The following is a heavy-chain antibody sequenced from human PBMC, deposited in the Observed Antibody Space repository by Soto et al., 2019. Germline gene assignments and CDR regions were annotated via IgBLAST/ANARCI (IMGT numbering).Heavy chain of an antibody. V-gene: IGHV1-58*02. Sequence: QMQLVQSGPEVKKPGTSVKVSCKASGFTFTSSAMQWVRQARGQRLEWIGWIVVGSGNTNYAQKFQERVTITRDMSTSTAYMELRSMRSEDTAVYYCAADSLGYCSSTSCYVNYYYYMDVWGKGTTVTVSS. CDR1: GFTFTSSA. D-gene: IGHD2-2*01. CDR2: IVVGSGNT. J-gene: IGHJ6*03. CDR3: AADSLGYCSSTSCYVNYYYYMDV.